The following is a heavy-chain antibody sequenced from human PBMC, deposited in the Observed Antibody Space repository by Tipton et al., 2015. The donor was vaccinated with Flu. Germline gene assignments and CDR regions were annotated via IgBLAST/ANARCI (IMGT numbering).Heavy chain of an antibody. CDR2: ISSSGTNK. CDR3: ARDEINRYPFNDFFGLDV. V-gene: IGHV3-48*03. CDR1: GFNFNSYE. Sequence: SLRLSCAASGFNFNSYEMNWVRQAPGKGLEWVSFISSSGTNKYYADSVRGRFTISRDNAKSSLFLQMDSLTAEDTGVYYCARDEINRYPFNDFFGLDVWGRGTTVTVSS. D-gene: IGHD1-1*01. J-gene: IGHJ6*02.